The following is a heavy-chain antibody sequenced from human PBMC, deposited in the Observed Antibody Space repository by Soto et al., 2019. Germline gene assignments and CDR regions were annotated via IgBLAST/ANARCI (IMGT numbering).Heavy chain of an antibody. CDR3: ARGHAYGGNSDAFEV. CDR1: GGTFRTES. V-gene: IGHV1-69*13. CDR2: ILPFFGTA. D-gene: IGHD2-21*01. Sequence: QVHLVQSGAEVKKPGSSVKVSCKYSGGTFRTESINWVRQAPGQGLEWTGGILPFFGTADYAPRFQGRVTTTADGATTTAYMELSSLTSQDTAVYFCARGHAYGGNSDAFEVWGQGTMVTVSS. J-gene: IGHJ3*01.